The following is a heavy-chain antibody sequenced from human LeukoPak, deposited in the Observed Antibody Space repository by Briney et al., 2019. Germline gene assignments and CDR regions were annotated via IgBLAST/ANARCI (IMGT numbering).Heavy chain of an antibody. CDR1: GASISTYY. CDR2: IYYSGST. J-gene: IGHJ4*02. CDR3: ARSYCRSSSCYAKTLFDL. V-gene: IGHV4-59*01. D-gene: IGHD2-2*01. Sequence: PAVTLSLTCTLSGASISTYYWSWIRQPPGKGLEWIGYIYYSGSTNYNPSLKSRVTISVETSKNQFSLNLSSVTAADKAVYYCARSYCRSSSCYAKTLFDLWGQGILVTVSS.